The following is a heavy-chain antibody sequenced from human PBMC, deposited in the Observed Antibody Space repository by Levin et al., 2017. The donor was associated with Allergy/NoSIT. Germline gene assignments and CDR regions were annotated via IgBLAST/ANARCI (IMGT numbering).Heavy chain of an antibody. CDR1: GGTFSSYA. D-gene: IGHD6-13*01. V-gene: IGHV1-69*06. CDR2: IIPIFDTA. Sequence: GASVKVSCKASGGTFSSYAISWVRQAPGQGLEWMGGIIPIFDTANYAQKFQGRVTITADKSTSTAYMELSSLRSEDTAVYYWASKTGYSNSWAPPGQAGFDYWGQGTLVTVSS. CDR3: ASKTGYSNSWAPPGQAGFDY. J-gene: IGHJ4*02.